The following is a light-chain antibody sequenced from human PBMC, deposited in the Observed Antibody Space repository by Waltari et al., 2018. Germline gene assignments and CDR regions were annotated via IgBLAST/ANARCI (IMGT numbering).Light chain of an antibody. J-gene: IGKJ4*01. Sequence: ETVLTHSPATLSLSPGERATLSCRASEDVSIYLAWYQQKPGQAPRLLIYDASNRATGIPARCSGRGAGTDFTLTISSLEPEDFALYYCQQRRNWPPLTFGGGTKVE. V-gene: IGKV3-11*01. CDR1: EDVSIY. CDR2: DAS. CDR3: QQRRNWPPLT.